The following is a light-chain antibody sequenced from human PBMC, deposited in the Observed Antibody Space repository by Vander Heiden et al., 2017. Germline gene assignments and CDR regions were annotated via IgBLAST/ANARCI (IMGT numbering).Light chain of an antibody. CDR2: YKSDSDK. Sequence: QAVLTRPSSLSASPGASASLTCTLRSVINIGTYRIYWYQQKPGSPPQYRLRYKSDSDKQQGSGVPSRFSGSKDASANAGILLISGLQSEDEADYYCMIWHSSAWVFGGGTKLTVL. V-gene: IGLV5-45*02. CDR1: SVINIGTYR. CDR3: MIWHSSAWV. J-gene: IGLJ3*02.